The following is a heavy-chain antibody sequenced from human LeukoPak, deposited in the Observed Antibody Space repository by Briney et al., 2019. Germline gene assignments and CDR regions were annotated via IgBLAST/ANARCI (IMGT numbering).Heavy chain of an antibody. Sequence: PSETLSLTCAVYGGPFSGYYWSWIRQPPGKGLEWIGEINHSGSTNYNPSLKSRVTISVDTSKNQFSLKLSSVTAADTAVYYCARGYSSSTSCYLYWGQGTLVTVSS. CDR2: INHSGST. V-gene: IGHV4-34*01. J-gene: IGHJ4*02. CDR3: ARGYSSSTSCYLY. CDR1: GGPFSGYY. D-gene: IGHD2-2*01.